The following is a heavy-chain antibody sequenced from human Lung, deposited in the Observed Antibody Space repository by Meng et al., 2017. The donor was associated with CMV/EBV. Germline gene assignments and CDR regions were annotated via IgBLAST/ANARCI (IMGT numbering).Heavy chain of an antibody. CDR2: IYHSGGT. CDR1: GGSISISTW. CDR3: ARDPYATGWAG. J-gene: IGHJ4*02. V-gene: IGHV4-4*02. D-gene: IGHD6-19*01. Sequence: QMELQEPGPGLVNPSGALSLTCACSGGSISISTWWSWVRQPPGKGLEWIGEIYHSGGTNYNPSLRGRVTISLDKSKNQFSLTLRSVTAADTAVYYCARDPYATGWAGWGQGTLVTVSS.